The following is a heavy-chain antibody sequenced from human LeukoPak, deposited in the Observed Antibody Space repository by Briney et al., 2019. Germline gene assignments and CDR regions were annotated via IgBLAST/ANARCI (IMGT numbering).Heavy chain of an antibody. V-gene: IGHV3-53*01. Sequence: GGSLRLSCAASGFTVISNYMTWVRQAPGKGLEWVSVIYIGGSTDYADSVKGRFTISRDNSKNMVYLQMNSLRAEDTAVYYCARVNSARSHYYYYYMDVWGKGTTVTVSS. CDR3: ARVNSARSHYYYYYMDV. J-gene: IGHJ6*03. CDR2: IYIGGST. D-gene: IGHD2/OR15-2a*01. CDR1: GFTVISNY.